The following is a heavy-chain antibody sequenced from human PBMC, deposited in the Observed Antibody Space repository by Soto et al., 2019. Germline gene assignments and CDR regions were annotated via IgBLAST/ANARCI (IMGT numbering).Heavy chain of an antibody. Sequence: GGSLRLSCAASGFTFSSYGMHWVRQAPGKGLEWVAVISYDGSNKYYADSVKGRFTISRDNSKNTLYLQMNSLRAEDTAVYYCAKEDYGSGSYWGQGTLVTVSS. V-gene: IGHV3-30*18. J-gene: IGHJ4*02. CDR3: AKEDYGSGSY. D-gene: IGHD3-10*01. CDR1: GFTFSSYG. CDR2: ISYDGSNK.